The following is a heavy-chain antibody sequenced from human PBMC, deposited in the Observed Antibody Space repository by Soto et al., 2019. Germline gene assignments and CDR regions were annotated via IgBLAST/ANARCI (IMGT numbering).Heavy chain of an antibody. CDR2: IIPIFGTA. CDR1: GGTFSSYA. V-gene: IGHV1-69*01. Sequence: QVQLVQSGAEVKKPGSSVKVSCKASGGTFSSYAISWVRQAPGQGLEWMGGIIPIFGTANYAQKFQGRVTITADESTITAYMELSSLRSEDTAVYYCAREQLGYCSGGSCWGRDYYYYGMDVWGQGTTVTVSS. CDR3: AREQLGYCSGGSCWGRDYYYYGMDV. D-gene: IGHD2-15*01. J-gene: IGHJ6*02.